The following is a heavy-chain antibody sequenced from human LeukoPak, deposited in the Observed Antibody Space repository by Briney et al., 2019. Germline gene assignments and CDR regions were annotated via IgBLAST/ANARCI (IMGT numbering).Heavy chain of an antibody. Sequence: GGSLRLSCAGSGFTFSGYSLNWVRQAPGKGLEWVSSITSSGSSMYYADSVKGRFTISRDNAESSVYLQMNSLRVDDTGLYYCTRDIDDVLAGDDAFDVWGQGTVVTVSS. J-gene: IGHJ3*01. V-gene: IGHV3-21*03. CDR2: ITSSGSSM. CDR1: GFTFSGYS. CDR3: TRDIDDVLAGDDAFDV. D-gene: IGHD3-9*01.